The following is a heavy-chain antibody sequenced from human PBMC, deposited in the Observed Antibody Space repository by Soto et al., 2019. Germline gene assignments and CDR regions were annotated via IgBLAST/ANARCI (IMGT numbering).Heavy chain of an antibody. V-gene: IGHV4-34*01. Sequence: QVQLQQWGAGQLKPSETLSLTCAVYGSSFDDYYWTWMRQRPGKGLEWIGEFDHSGNSNYNPSLKSRVTLSADMSNNQCSLRMNSVTAADTAVYYCARGQLVWYGDLTPYYHGMDVWGQGTTVSVAS. J-gene: IGHJ6*02. CDR3: ARGQLVWYGDLTPYYHGMDV. CDR2: FDHSGNS. CDR1: GSSFDDYY. D-gene: IGHD3-10*01.